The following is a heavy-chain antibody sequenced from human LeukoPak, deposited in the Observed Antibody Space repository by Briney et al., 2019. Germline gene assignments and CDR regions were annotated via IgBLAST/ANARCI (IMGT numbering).Heavy chain of an antibody. V-gene: IGHV1-69*04. CDR1: GGTFSSYA. Sequence: SVKVSCKASGGTFSSYAISWVRQPPGQGLEWMGRIIPILGIANYAQKFQGRVTITADKSTSTAYMELSSLRSEDTAVYYCASTGPGDTGYFDYWGQGTLDTVSS. CDR3: ASTGPGDTGYFDY. CDR2: IIPILGIA. D-gene: IGHD7-27*01. J-gene: IGHJ4*02.